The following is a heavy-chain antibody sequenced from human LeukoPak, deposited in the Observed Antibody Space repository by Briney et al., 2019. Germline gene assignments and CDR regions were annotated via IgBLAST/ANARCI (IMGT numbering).Heavy chain of an antibody. CDR1: GFTFSSYA. CDR2: ISGSGGST. D-gene: IGHD3-10*01. Sequence: PGGSLRLSCAASGFTFSSYAMSWVRQAPGKGLEWVSAISGSGGSTYYADSVKGRFTISRDNSNNTLYLQMNSMRAEDTAVYYCALLKTGSGSQSFDYWGQGTLVTVSS. V-gene: IGHV3-23*01. CDR3: ALLKTGSGSQSFDY. J-gene: IGHJ4*02.